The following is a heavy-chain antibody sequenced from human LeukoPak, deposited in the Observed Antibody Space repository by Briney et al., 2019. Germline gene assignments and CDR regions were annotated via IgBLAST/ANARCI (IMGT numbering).Heavy chain of an antibody. CDR3: AREGSSSWYFNWFDP. V-gene: IGHV4-4*07. J-gene: IGHJ5*02. D-gene: IGHD6-13*01. Sequence: SETLSLTCTVSGGSISSYYWSWIRQPAGKGLEWIGRIYTSGSTNYNPSLKSRVTMSVDTSKNQFSLKLSSVTGADTAVYYCAREGSSSWYFNWFDPWGQGTLVTVSS. CDR2: IYTSGST. CDR1: GGSISSYY.